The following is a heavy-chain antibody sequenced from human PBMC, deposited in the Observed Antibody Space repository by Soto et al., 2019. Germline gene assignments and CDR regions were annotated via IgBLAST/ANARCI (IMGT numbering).Heavy chain of an antibody. Sequence: GGSLRLSCAASGFTFSNYGMHWVRQAPGKGLEWVAVIWSDGNNKYYVDSVQGRFTISRDNSKNTLYLQMNSLRAEDTAVYYCAIDQLGRSFYYGMDVWGQGTTVTGSS. CDR3: AIDQLGRSFYYGMDV. V-gene: IGHV3-33*01. D-gene: IGHD1-1*01. J-gene: IGHJ6*02. CDR2: IWSDGNNK. CDR1: GFTFSNYG.